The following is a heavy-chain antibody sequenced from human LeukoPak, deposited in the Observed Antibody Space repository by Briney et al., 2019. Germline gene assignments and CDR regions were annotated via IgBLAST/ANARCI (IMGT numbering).Heavy chain of an antibody. D-gene: IGHD3-10*01. Sequence: GGSLRLSCAASGFTFSSSAMGWVRHTPGKGLEWVSAISGSGGSTYYADSVKGRFTISRDNSKNTLHLQMNSLRVEDTAVYYCAKLLRGTVVPYYDYWGQGTLVTVSS. CDR2: ISGSGGST. V-gene: IGHV3-23*01. J-gene: IGHJ4*02. CDR3: AKLLRGTVVPYYDY. CDR1: GFTFSSSA.